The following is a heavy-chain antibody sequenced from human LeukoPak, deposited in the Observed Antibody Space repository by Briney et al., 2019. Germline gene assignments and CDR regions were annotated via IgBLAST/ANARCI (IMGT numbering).Heavy chain of an antibody. CDR2: ISGYNGDT. D-gene: IGHD2-2*01. CDR3: ARPGFCSSTSCSYFDY. V-gene: IGHV1-18*01. J-gene: IGHJ4*02. CDR1: GYTFTSYG. Sequence: ASVKVSCKASGYTFTSYGIIWVRQAPGQGLEWMGWISGYNGDTNYAQKLQGRVTMTTDTSTTTAYMELRSLRSDDTAVYYCARPGFCSSTSCSYFDYWGQGTLVTVSS.